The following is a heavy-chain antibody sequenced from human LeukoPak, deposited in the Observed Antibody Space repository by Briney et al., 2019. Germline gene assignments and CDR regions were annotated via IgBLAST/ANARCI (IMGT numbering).Heavy chain of an antibody. V-gene: IGHV4-34*01. D-gene: IGHD5-12*01. CDR1: GGSFSGYY. Sequence: PSETLSLTCAVYGGSFSGYYWSWIRQPPGKGLEWIGEINHSGSTNYNPSLKSRVTISVDTSKNQFSLKLSSVTAADTAVYYCARQIRWLRYWFDPWGQGTLVTVSS. J-gene: IGHJ5*02. CDR2: INHSGST. CDR3: ARQIRWLRYWFDP.